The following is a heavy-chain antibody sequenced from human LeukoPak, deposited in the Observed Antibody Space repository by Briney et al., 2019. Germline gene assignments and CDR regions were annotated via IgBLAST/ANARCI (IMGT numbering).Heavy chain of an antibody. CDR2: ISSSSSYI. V-gene: IGHV3-21*01. CDR3: ARTEGGYYYYYYMDV. Sequence: KHGGSLRLSCAASGFTFSSYSMNRVRQAPGKGLEWVSSISSSSSYIYYADSVKGRFTISRDNAKNSLYLQMNSLRAEDTAVYYCARTEGGYYYYYYMDVWGKGTTVTVSS. CDR1: GFTFSSYS. J-gene: IGHJ6*03.